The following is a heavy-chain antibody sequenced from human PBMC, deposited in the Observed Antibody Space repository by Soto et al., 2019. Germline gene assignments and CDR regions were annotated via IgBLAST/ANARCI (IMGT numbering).Heavy chain of an antibody. D-gene: IGHD3-3*01. CDR2: ISAYNGST. Sequence: ASGKVSCKASGYTFTSYGISWVRQAPGQGLEWMGWISAYNGSTSYPQNFQGRVTVTSDTSTSTVYMDLSSLRSEDTAVYYCARVAREWTTFDIWGQGTMVTVSS. CDR1: GYTFTSYG. V-gene: IGHV1-18*01. CDR3: ARVAREWTTFDI. J-gene: IGHJ3*02.